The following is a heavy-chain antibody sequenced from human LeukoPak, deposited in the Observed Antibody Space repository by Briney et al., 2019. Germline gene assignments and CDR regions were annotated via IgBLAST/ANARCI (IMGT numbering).Heavy chain of an antibody. CDR2: INNAGTTT. D-gene: IGHD1-26*01. J-gene: IGHJ4*02. Sequence: GGSLRLSCAASGFTFSNYWMLWVRQAPGKGLVWVSRINNAGTTTTYADSVRGRFTISRDNAKNSLYLQMNSLRAEDTAVYYCARGGSYWESWGQGTLVTVS. CDR3: ARGGSYWES. V-gene: IGHV3-74*03. CDR1: GFTFSNYW.